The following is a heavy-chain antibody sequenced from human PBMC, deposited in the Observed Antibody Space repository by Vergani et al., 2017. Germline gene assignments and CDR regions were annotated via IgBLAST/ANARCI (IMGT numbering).Heavy chain of an antibody. D-gene: IGHD6-19*01. J-gene: IGHJ5*02. CDR2: IHYSVNT. Sequence: QVQLQESGPGLVKSSETLSLPCSASFDSIRNLYCNWIRQPPGKGLAWVGSIHYSVNTNYNPSLKTRVTISVDTSKNQFSLTLTAVTAADTAVYYCASDTHSGQSADRWGQGILVTVTS. V-gene: IGHV4-59*11. CDR1: FDSIRNLY. CDR3: ASDTHSGQSADR.